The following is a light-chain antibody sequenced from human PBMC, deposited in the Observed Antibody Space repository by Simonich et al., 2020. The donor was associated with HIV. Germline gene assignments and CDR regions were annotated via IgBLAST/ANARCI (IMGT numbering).Light chain of an antibody. J-gene: IGLJ2*01. CDR3: SSFTSSSTVV. CDR1: SSDVGGYNY. CDR2: DVT. V-gene: IGLV2-14*03. Sequence: QSALTQPASVSGSPGQSITISCTGTSSDVGGYNYVSWYQQHPGKAPKLIIHDVTRRPSGVSNRFAGSKSDKTASLTISGLQAEDEADYYCSSFTSSSTVVFGGGTKLTVL.